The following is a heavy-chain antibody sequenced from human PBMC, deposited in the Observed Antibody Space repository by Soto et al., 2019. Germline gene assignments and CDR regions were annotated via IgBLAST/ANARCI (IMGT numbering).Heavy chain of an antibody. J-gene: IGHJ4*02. V-gene: IGHV3-30-3*01. CDR2: ISYDGSNK. CDR3: ARDRVMIVVVPGPGYFDY. Sequence: VQLVESGGGVVQPGRSLRLSCAASGFTFSSYAMHWVRQAPGKGLEWVAVISYDGSNKYYADSVKGRFTISRDNSKNTLYLQMNSLRAEDTAVYYCARDRVMIVVVPGPGYFDYWGQGTLVTVSS. D-gene: IGHD3-22*01. CDR1: GFTFSSYA.